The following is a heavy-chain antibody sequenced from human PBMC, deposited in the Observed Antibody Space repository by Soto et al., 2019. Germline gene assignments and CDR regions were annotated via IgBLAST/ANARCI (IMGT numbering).Heavy chain of an antibody. V-gene: IGHV4-31*02. CDR2: LFNSRTT. J-gene: IGHJ4*02. Sequence: QVQLQESGPGLVKPSQTLSLTCSVSGASTVSHYHWTWIRQPPGKVLAWMGYLFNSRTTFYNPSLTSRLSISMDTSGNHFSLELRSVTAADTAVYYCALALGPTTGLDYWGQGTLVTVSS. CDR1: GASTVSHYH. CDR3: ALALGPTTGLDY. D-gene: IGHD1-26*01.